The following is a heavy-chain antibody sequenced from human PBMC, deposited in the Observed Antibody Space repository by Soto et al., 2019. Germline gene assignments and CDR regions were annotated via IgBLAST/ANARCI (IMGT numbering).Heavy chain of an antibody. Sequence: SESLSLACSVYGRSFSGYYWRWIRQPPGKGLEWIGEINHSGSTNYNPSLKSRVTISVDTSKNQFSLKLSSVTAADTAVYYCARGGIMYSSGWSDYWGQGTLVTVSS. J-gene: IGHJ4*02. CDR2: INHSGST. D-gene: IGHD6-19*01. CDR1: GRSFSGYY. V-gene: IGHV4-34*01. CDR3: ARGGIMYSSGWSDY.